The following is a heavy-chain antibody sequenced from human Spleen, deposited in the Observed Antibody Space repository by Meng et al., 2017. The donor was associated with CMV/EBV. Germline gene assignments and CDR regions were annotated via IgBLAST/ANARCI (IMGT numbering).Heavy chain of an antibody. V-gene: IGHV3-69-1*02. Sequence: GESLKISCAASGFTFRDNYMNWVRQAPGKGLEWVSHISGGTTYSMYYADSVKGRFTISRDNAKNSLYLQMNSLRAEDTAVYYCARATNSNWGRGTLVTVSS. D-gene: IGHD5-12*01. CDR2: ISGGTTYSM. CDR3: ARATNSN. CDR1: GFTFRDNY. J-gene: IGHJ4*02.